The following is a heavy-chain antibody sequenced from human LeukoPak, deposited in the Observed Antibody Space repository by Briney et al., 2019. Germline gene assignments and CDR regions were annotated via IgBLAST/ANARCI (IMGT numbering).Heavy chain of an antibody. CDR3: ARGAPITIFGVVTLGGYYMDV. CDR1: GYTFTSYD. J-gene: IGHJ6*03. V-gene: IGHV1-8*01. Sequence: ASVKVSCKASGYTFTSYDINWVRQATGQGLEWMGWMNPNSGNTGYAQKFQGRVTMTRSTSISTAYMELSSLRSEDTAVYYCARGAPITIFGVVTLGGYYMDVWGKGTTVTVSS. D-gene: IGHD3-3*01. CDR2: MNPNSGNT.